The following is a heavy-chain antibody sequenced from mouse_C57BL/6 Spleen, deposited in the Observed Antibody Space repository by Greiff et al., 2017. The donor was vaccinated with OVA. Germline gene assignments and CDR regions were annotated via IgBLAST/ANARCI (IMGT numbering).Heavy chain of an antibody. CDR1: GYTFTDYY. V-gene: IGHV1-76*01. CDR2: IYPGSGNT. D-gene: IGHD3-2*02. J-gene: IGHJ4*01. Sequence: QVQLQQSGAELVRPGASVKLSCKASGYTFTDYYINWVKQRPGQGLEWIARIYPGSGNTYYNEKFKGKATLTAEKSSSTAYMQLSSLTSEDSAVYFCARSDSSGYSYYAMDDWGQGTSVTVSS. CDR3: ARSDSSGYSYYAMDD.